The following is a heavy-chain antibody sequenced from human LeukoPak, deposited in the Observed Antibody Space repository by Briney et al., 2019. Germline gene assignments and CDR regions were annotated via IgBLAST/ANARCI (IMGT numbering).Heavy chain of an antibody. D-gene: IGHD6-13*01. V-gene: IGHV6-1*01. J-gene: IGHJ4*02. CDR3: SREDPSGYSNV. CDR2: TYYRFEWYH. CDR1: GDRVSSTSST. Sequence: SQTLSLTCVISGDRVSSTSSTWNWIRQSPSRGLEWLGRTYYRFEWYHNYAVSVESRITINPDTSKNQFSLQLTFVTPEDTAMYYCSREDPSGYSNVWGQGTLVTVSS.